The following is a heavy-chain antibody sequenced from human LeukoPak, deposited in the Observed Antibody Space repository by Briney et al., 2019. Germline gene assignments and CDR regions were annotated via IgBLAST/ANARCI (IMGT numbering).Heavy chain of an antibody. CDR3: ARETRLFRAFDI. V-gene: IGHV3-33*01. CDR1: GFTFSSYG. D-gene: IGHD2-21*01. CDR2: IWYDGSNK. J-gene: IGHJ3*02. Sequence: GGSLRLSCAASGFTFSSYGMHWVRQAPGKGLEWVAVIWYDGSNKYYADSVKGRFTISRDNSKNTPYLQMNSLRAEDTAVYYCARETRLFRAFDIWGQGTMVTVSS.